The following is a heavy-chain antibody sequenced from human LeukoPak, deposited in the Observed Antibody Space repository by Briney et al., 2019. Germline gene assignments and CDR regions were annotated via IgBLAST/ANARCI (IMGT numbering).Heavy chain of an antibody. V-gene: IGHV3-74*03. CDR3: ARGRGLGELAVASFDS. CDR2: LYSDGRSL. CDR1: GFTFSSYE. Sequence: GGSLRLSCAASGFTFSSYEMHWVRQAPGKGLEWISRLYSDGRSLTYADSVMGRFTISRDNAKNMLYLQMNSLRAEDTAVYYCARGRGLGELAVASFDSWGQGILVTVSS. J-gene: IGHJ4*02. D-gene: IGHD6-19*01.